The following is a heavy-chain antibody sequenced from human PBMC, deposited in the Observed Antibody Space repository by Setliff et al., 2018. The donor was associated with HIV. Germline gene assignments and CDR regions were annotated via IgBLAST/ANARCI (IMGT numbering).Heavy chain of an antibody. CDR3: ARDASYSGSYYERAFDI. V-gene: IGHV4-38-2*02. CDR1: GYSISSGYF. Sequence: PSETLSLTCTVSGYSISSGYFWGWIRQPPGKGLEWIGTIHYSGSSVYSPSLKSRVSISLDTSKNQFSLKLSSVTAADTAVYYCARDASYSGSYYERAFDIWGQGTMVTVSS. J-gene: IGHJ3*02. CDR2: IHYSGSS. D-gene: IGHD1-26*01.